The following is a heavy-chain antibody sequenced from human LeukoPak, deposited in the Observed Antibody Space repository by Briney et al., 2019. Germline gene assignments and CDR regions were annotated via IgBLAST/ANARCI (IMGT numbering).Heavy chain of an antibody. V-gene: IGHV3-7*01. D-gene: IGHD2-2*01. J-gene: IGHJ3*02. CDR3: ARDPGYCSSTSCYDDAFDI. Sequence: GGSLRLSCAASGFTFSSYWMSWVRQAPGKGLEWVANIKQDGSEKYYVDSVKGRFTISRDNAKNSLHLQMNSLRAEDTAVYYCARDPGYCSSTSCYDDAFDIWGQGTMVTVSS. CDR2: IKQDGSEK. CDR1: GFTFSSYW.